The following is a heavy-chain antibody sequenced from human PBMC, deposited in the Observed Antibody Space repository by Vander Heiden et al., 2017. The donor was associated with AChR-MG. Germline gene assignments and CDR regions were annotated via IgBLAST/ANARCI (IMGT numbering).Heavy chain of an antibody. Sequence: EVQLVESGGGLVKPGRSLRLSCTASGCTFGAYAMSWFRQAPGKGLEWVGFIRSKAYGGTTEYAASVKGRFTISRDDSKSIAYLQMNSLKTEDTAVYYCTRGKIKARPGEMDFDYWGQGTLVTVSS. D-gene: IGHD3-16*01. CDR1: GCTFGAYA. V-gene: IGHV3-49*05. CDR2: IRSKAYGGTT. J-gene: IGHJ4*02. CDR3: TRGKIKARPGEMDFDY.